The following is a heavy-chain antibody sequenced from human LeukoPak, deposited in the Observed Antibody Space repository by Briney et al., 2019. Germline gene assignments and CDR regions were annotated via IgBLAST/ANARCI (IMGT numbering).Heavy chain of an antibody. J-gene: IGHJ3*02. CDR1: GGSFSGYY. D-gene: IGHD6-6*01. CDR3: ARPRAARSSHAFDI. Sequence: PSETLSLTCAVYGGSFSGYYWNWIRQPPGKGLEWIGEINHSGGTNYNPSLKSRVTISVDTSKKQFSLKLSSVTAADTAVYYCARPRAARSSHAFDIWGQGTMVTVSS. V-gene: IGHV4-34*01. CDR2: INHSGGT.